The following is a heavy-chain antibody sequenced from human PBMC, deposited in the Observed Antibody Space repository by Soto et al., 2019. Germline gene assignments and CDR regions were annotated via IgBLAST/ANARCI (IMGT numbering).Heavy chain of an antibody. CDR3: ARDVGGNDY. CDR2: INAGNGNR. Sequence: QVQLVQTGAEVKKPGASVKVSCKASGYTFTSYAMHWVRQAPGQRLEWMGWINAGNGNRKYSQKFQGRVTITRDTSGSTAYMELSSLRSEDTAVYYCARDVGGNDYWGQGTLVTVSS. J-gene: IGHJ4*02. CDR1: GYTFTSYA. D-gene: IGHD2-15*01. V-gene: IGHV1-3*01.